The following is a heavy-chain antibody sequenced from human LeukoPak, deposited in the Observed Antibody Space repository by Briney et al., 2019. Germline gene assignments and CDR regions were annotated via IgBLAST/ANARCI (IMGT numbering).Heavy chain of an antibody. D-gene: IGHD3-22*01. CDR1: GGSISSGDYY. CDR2: IYYSGST. Sequence: SETLSLTYTVSGGSISSGDYYWSWIRQPPGKGLEWIGYIYYSGSTYYNPSLKSRVTISVDTSKNQFSLKLSSVTAADTAVYYCARGPPGYYDSSGYRYYFDYWGQGTLVTVSS. J-gene: IGHJ4*02. CDR3: ARGPPGYYDSSGYRYYFDY. V-gene: IGHV4-30-4*01.